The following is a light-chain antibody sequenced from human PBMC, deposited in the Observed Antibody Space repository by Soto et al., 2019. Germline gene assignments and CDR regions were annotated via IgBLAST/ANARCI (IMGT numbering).Light chain of an antibody. V-gene: IGLV2-8*01. Sequence: QSALTQPPSASGSPGQSVTISCTGTSSDVGGYNYVSWYQQHPGKAPKLIIYEVTKRPSGVPDRFSGSKSANTASLTVSGLQAEDEADYCCSSHAGINNVVFGGGTQLTVL. CDR2: EVT. CDR1: SSDVGGYNY. CDR3: SSHAGINNVV. J-gene: IGLJ3*02.